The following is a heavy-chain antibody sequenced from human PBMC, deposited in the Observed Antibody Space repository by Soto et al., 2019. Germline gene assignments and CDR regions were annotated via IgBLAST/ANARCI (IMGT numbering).Heavy chain of an antibody. J-gene: IGHJ5*01. Sequence: QLQLQQWGAGLLKPSETLSLTSAVLGGSFSGHSWTWIRQPPGKGLEWIGDINHSGRVNYSPSLKSRVTISLDTSKNQFSLTLSAVTAADTAMYYCSTRAYDTNGYYRFDPWGQGTLVTVSS. CDR2: INHSGRV. V-gene: IGHV4-34*01. CDR1: GGSFSGHS. CDR3: STRAYDTNGYYRFDP. D-gene: IGHD3-22*01.